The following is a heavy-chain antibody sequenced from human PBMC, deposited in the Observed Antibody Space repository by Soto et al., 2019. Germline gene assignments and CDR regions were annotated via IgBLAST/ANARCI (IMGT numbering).Heavy chain of an antibody. CDR1: GYSFTSYW. CDR2: IYPGDSDT. D-gene: IGHD6-13*01. CDR3: ARRTGASSSWDYYYGMDV. Sequence: PGESLKISCKGSGYSFTSYWIGWVRQMPGKGLEWMGIIYPGDSDTRYSPSFQGQVTISADKSISTAYLQWSSLKASDTAMYYCARRTGASSSWDYYYGMDVWGQGTTVTVSS. V-gene: IGHV5-51*01. J-gene: IGHJ6*02.